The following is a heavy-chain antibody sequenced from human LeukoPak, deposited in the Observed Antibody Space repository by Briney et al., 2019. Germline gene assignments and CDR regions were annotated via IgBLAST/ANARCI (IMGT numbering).Heavy chain of an antibody. CDR3: AREGPVYCGGDCYFDY. V-gene: IGHV1-18*01. D-gene: IGHD2-21*01. CDR2: ISAYNGNT. J-gene: IGHJ4*02. Sequence: ASVKVSCKASGYTFTSYGISWVRQAPGQGLEWMGWISAYNGNTNYAQKLQGRVTMTTGTSTSTAYMELRSLRSDDTAVYYCAREGPVYCGGDCYFDYWGQGTLVTVSS. CDR1: GYTFTSYG.